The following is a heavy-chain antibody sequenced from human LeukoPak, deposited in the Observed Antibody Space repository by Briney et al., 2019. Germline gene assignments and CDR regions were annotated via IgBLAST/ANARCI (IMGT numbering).Heavy chain of an antibody. Sequence: GGSLRLSCAASGFTFSTYEMNWVRQAPGKGLEWVSYISSNESNKNYADSVKGRFTISRDNAKNSLYLQMNSLRAEDTAVYYCVRARDWSGGNWYRSFAYGGQGTLVT. V-gene: IGHV3-48*03. CDR1: GFTFSTYE. D-gene: IGHD2-15*01. CDR3: VRARDWSGGNWYRSFAY. CDR2: ISSNESNK. J-gene: IGHJ4*02.